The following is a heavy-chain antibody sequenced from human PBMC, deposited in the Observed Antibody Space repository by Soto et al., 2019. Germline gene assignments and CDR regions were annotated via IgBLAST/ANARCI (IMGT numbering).Heavy chain of an antibody. CDR1: GGNISSGGYY. CDR2: IYYSGST. CDR3: ARDSSEPNYDFWSGYYHDAFDI. Sequence: SETLSLTCTVSGGNISSGGYYWSWIHQHPGKGLEWIGYIYYSGSTYYNPSLKSRVTISVDTSKNQFSLKLSSVTAADTAVYYCARDSSEPNYDFWSGYYHDAFDIWGQGTMVTVSS. D-gene: IGHD3-3*01. J-gene: IGHJ3*02. V-gene: IGHV4-31*03.